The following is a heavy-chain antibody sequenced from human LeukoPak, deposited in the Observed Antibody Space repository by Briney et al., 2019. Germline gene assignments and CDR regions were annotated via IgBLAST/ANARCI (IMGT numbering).Heavy chain of an antibody. CDR2: IYYSGST. CDR1: GGSISSYY. D-gene: IGHD5-12*01. CDR3: ARGGYSGYDAFDY. Sequence: SETLSLTCTVSGGSISSYYWSWIRQPPGKGLEWIGYIYYSGSTNYNPSLKSRVTISADTSKNQFSLKLSSVTAADTAVYYCARGGYSGYDAFDYWGQGTLVTVSS. V-gene: IGHV4-59*01. J-gene: IGHJ4*02.